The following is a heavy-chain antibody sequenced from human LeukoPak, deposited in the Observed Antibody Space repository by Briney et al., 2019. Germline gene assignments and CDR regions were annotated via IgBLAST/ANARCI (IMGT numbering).Heavy chain of an antibody. CDR1: GYTFTSYG. D-gene: IGHD3-10*01. CDR3: ARDAGRYGSADYYDY. Sequence: ASVKVSCKASGYTFTSYGISWMRQAPGQGLEWMGWISAYNGNTNYAQKLQGRVTMTTDTSTSTAYMELRSLRSDDTAVYYCARDAGRYGSADYYDYWGQGTLVTVSS. J-gene: IGHJ4*02. CDR2: ISAYNGNT. V-gene: IGHV1-18*01.